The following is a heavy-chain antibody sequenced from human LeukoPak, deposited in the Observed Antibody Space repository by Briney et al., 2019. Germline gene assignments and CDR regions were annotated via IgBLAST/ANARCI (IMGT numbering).Heavy chain of an antibody. CDR2: IYYSGST. CDR3: ARDSQREYYGSGSYVRVFDY. D-gene: IGHD3-10*01. Sequence: SGTLSLTCTVSGGSISSYYWSWIRQPPGKGLEWIGYIYYSGSTNYNPSLKSRVTISVDTSKNEFSLKLSSVTAADTAVYYCARDSQREYYGSGSYVRVFDYWGQGTLVTVSS. J-gene: IGHJ4*02. V-gene: IGHV4-59*01. CDR1: GGSISSYY.